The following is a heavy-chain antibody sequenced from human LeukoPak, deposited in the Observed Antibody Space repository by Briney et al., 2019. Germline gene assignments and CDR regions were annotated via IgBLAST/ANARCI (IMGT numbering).Heavy chain of an antibody. CDR2: IYPAHSDT. CDR3: ARPFSDYAPDY. Sequence: XXGWXRQXPGKGLVLMVIIYPAHSDTIYTPSFQRQLTISADKSISTAYLQWSSLKASDTAMYYCARPFSDYAPDYWGQGTLVTVSS. D-gene: IGHD5-12*01. V-gene: IGHV5-51*01. CDR1: X. J-gene: IGHJ4*02.